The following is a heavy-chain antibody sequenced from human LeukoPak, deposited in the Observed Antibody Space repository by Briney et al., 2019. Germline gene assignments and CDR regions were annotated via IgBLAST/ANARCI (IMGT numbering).Heavy chain of an antibody. CDR2: IYYSGSS. J-gene: IGHJ5*02. CDR1: GGSISSYY. CDR3: AREAYYASGSYNWFDP. V-gene: IGHV4-59*01. Sequence: PSETLSLTCTVSGGSISSYYWSWIRQPPGKGLEWIGYIYYSGSSNYNPSLRSRVTISVDTSKNQFSLKLSSVTAADTAVYYCAREAYYASGSYNWFDPWGQGTLSPSPQ. D-gene: IGHD3-10*01.